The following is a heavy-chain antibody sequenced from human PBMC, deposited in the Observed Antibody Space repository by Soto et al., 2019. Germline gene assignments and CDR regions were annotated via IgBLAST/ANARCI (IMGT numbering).Heavy chain of an antibody. Sequence: VGSLRLSCAASVFTLSSYGMHWVRHSPGKWLEWVAVISYDGSNKYYADSVKGRFTISRDNYKNTLYLQMNSLRAEDTAVYYCAKDHGLTTRYYYGMDVWRQGITVTVSS. D-gene: IGHD4-4*01. V-gene: IGHV3-30*18. CDR3: AKDHGLTTRYYYGMDV. CDR1: VFTLSSYG. CDR2: ISYDGSNK. J-gene: IGHJ6*02.